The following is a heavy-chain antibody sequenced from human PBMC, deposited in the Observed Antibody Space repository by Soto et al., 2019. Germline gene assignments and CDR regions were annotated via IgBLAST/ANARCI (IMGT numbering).Heavy chain of an antibody. J-gene: IGHJ2*01. Sequence: EVQLLESGGGLVQPGGSLRLSCAASGFTFSSYAMSWVRQAPGKGLEWVSAISGSGGTTFYAESVRGRLTISREKSKKTLYLQVNGLRAGDTAVYYCAKVGYGGEGAVYWYFELWGRGTLVTVAS. CDR3: AKVGYGGEGAVYWYFEL. CDR2: ISGSGGTT. V-gene: IGHV3-23*01. D-gene: IGHD4-17*01. CDR1: GFTFSSYA.